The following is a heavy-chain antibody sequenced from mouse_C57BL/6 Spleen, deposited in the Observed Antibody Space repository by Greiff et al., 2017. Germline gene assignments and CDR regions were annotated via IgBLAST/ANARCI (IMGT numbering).Heavy chain of an antibody. CDR2: IRYDGSN. Sequence: EVKLQESGPGLVKPSQSLSLTCSVTGYSITSGYYWNWIRQVPGNKLEWMGYIRYDGSNNYNPSLKNRITITRDTSKNQFFLKLNSVTTEDTATYYCARDGTAQAAGFAYWGQGTLVTVSA. J-gene: IGHJ3*01. CDR1: GYSITSGYY. D-gene: IGHD3-2*02. V-gene: IGHV3-6*01. CDR3: ARDGTAQAAGFAY.